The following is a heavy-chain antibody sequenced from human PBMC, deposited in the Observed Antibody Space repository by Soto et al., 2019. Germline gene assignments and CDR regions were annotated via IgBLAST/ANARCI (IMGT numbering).Heavy chain of an antibody. CDR3: ARTMVRGGGWFDP. CDR2: IYHSGST. V-gene: IGHV4-30-2*01. J-gene: IGHJ5*02. CDR1: VGSISSGGYS. D-gene: IGHD3-10*01. Sequence: SETLSLTCAVSVGSISSGGYSWSWIRQPPGKGLEWIGYIYHSGSTYYNPSLKSRVTISVDRSKNQFSLKLSSVTAADTAVYYCARTMVRGGGWFDPWGQGTLVTVSS.